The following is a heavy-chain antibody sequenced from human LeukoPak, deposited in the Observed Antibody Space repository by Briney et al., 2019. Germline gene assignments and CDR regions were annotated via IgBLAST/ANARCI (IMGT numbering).Heavy chain of an antibody. J-gene: IGHJ3*02. V-gene: IGHV4-59*01. Sequence: KPSETLSLTCTVSGGSISSYYWSWIRQPPGKGLEWIGYIYYSGSTNYNPSLKSRVTISVDTSKNQFSLKLSSVTAADTAVYYCARDFPYSGSEGDAFDIWGQGTMVTVSS. CDR2: IYYSGST. CDR1: GGSISSYY. CDR3: ARDFPYSGSEGDAFDI. D-gene: IGHD1-26*01.